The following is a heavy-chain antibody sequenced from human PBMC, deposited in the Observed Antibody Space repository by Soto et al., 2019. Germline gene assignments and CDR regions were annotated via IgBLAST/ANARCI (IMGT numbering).Heavy chain of an antibody. V-gene: IGHV3-21*01. Sequence: EVQLVESGGGLVKPGGSLRLSCAASGFTFSSYSMNWVRQAPGKGLEWVSSISSGSDDIFYADSVKGRFTISRDNAKNSLFLQLNSLTAEDTAVYYCARYPVGDAFNVWGQGTVVTVSS. CDR3: ARYPVGDAFNV. J-gene: IGHJ3*01. CDR1: GFTFSSYS. CDR2: ISSGSDDI.